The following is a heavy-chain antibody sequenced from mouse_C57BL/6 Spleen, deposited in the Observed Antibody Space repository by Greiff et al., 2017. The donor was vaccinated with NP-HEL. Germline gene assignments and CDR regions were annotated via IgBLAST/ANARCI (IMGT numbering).Heavy chain of an antibody. J-gene: IGHJ2*01. D-gene: IGHD1-1*01. CDR3: GIHDGTTEGFDY. CDR1: GFSFNTYA. V-gene: IGHV10-1*01. Sequence: EVHLVESGGGLVQPKGSLKLSCAASGFSFNTYAMNWVRQAPGKGLEWVARIRSKSNNYATYYADSVKDRLIISRDDSESMLYLQMNNLKTEDTAMYYCGIHDGTTEGFDYWGQGTTLTVSS. CDR2: IRSKSNNYAT.